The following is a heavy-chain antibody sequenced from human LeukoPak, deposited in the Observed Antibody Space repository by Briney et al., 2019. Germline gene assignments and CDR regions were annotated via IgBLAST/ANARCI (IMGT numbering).Heavy chain of an antibody. CDR2: IKQDGSEK. D-gene: IGHD3-3*01. V-gene: IGHV3-7*01. J-gene: IGHJ4*02. CDR1: GLTFSSYW. CDR3: ARQNYDFWSGYIVY. Sequence: PGGSLRLSCAASGLTFSSYWMSWVRQAPGKGLEWVANIKQDGSEKYYVDSVKGRFTISRDNAKNSLYQQMNSLRAEDTAVYYCARQNYDFWSGYIVYWGQGTLVTVSS.